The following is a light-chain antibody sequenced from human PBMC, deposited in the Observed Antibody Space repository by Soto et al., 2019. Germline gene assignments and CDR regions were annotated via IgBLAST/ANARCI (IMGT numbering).Light chain of an antibody. CDR2: DAS. Sequence: DIQMTQSPSTLSASVGDRVTITCRASQSISSWLAWYQQKPGKAPKLLIYDASSLESGVPSRFSGSGSGTDFTLSISRLEPEDFAVYYCQQYDSSLYTLGQGTKLEIK. J-gene: IGKJ2*01. CDR3: QQYDSSLYT. V-gene: IGKV1-5*01. CDR1: QSISSW.